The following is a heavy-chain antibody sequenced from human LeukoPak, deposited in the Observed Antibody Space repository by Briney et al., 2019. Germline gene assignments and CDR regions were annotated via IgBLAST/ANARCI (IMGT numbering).Heavy chain of an antibody. Sequence: PSETLSLTCTVSGASIRDYYWSWLRQSPEKGLEWLGYVHYSRGTNYNPSFKSRVTMSVDTSKNQFALKPSSVTAADTAVYSCARYLRASGTYPFDYWGQGTLVTVSS. CDR2: VHYSRGT. V-gene: IGHV4-59*01. J-gene: IGHJ4*02. D-gene: IGHD3-10*01. CDR3: ARYLRASGTYPFDY. CDR1: GASIRDYY.